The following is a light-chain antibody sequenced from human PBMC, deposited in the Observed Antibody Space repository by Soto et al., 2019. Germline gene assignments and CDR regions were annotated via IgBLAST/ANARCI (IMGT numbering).Light chain of an antibody. CDR3: QKYNSAPPLT. CDR1: QGISNY. J-gene: IGKJ4*01. CDR2: AAS. V-gene: IGKV1-27*01. Sequence: DIQMTQSPSSLSASVGDRVNITCRASQGISNYLAWYQQKPGKVPTLLIYAASTLQSGVPSRFSGSGSGTDFILTIRSLQPDDVATYYCQKYNSAPPLTFGGGTKGDIK.